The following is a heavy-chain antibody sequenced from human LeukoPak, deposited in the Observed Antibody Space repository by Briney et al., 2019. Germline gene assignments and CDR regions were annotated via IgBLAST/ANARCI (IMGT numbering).Heavy chain of an antibody. D-gene: IGHD3-9*01. CDR2: MNPNSGNT. CDR1: GYTFTSYD. V-gene: IGHV1-8*01. CDR3: ARGLDDWDAFDI. Sequence: GASVKVSCKASGYTFTSYDINWVRQATGQGLEWMGWMNPNSGNTGYAQKFQGRVTMTRNTSISTAYMELSSLGSEDTAVYYCARGLDDWDAFDIWGQGTMVTVSS. J-gene: IGHJ3*02.